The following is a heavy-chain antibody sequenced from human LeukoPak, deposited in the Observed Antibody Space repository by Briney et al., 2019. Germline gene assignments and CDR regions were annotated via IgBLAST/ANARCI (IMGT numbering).Heavy chain of an antibody. CDR2: ISSSSSYI. V-gene: IGHV3-21*01. J-gene: IGHJ4*02. D-gene: IGHD2/OR15-2a*01. CDR1: GFTFSSYS. CDR3: ARAATGLLIDY. Sequence: GGSLRLSYVVSGFTFSSYSMNWVRQAPGKGLECVSSISSSSSYIYYADPVKGRFTISRDNAKNSLYLKMNSLRAEDTSVYYCARAATGLLIDYWGQGTLVTVSS.